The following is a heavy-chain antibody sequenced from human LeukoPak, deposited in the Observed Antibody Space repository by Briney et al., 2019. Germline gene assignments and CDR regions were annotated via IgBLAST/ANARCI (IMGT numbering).Heavy chain of an antibody. V-gene: IGHV3-48*03. D-gene: IGHD1-26*01. CDR1: GFTFSSYE. CDR2: ISSSNTI. J-gene: IGHJ3*02. CDR3: ARQVGAAGKAFDI. Sequence: GGSLRLSCAASGFTFSSYEMNWVRQAPGKGQEGVSYISSSNTIYYADSVKGRFTISRDNAKNSLYLQMNSLRAEDTAVYYCARQVGAAGKAFDIWGQGTMVTVSS.